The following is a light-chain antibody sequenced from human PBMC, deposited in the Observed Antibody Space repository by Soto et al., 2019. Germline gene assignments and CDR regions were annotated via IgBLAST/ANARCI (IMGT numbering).Light chain of an antibody. J-gene: IGKJ4*01. V-gene: IGKV3-11*01. CDR2: GAS. Sequence: EVVFTQSPAILSLSPGETATLSCRAGQPIRNDLGWYQQRPGQAPRLLIYGASNRATGIPDRFSGSGSGTDFTLTITRLATEDFAIYYCQQRAVWPLSFGGGTKV. CDR3: QQRAVWPLS. CDR1: QPIRND.